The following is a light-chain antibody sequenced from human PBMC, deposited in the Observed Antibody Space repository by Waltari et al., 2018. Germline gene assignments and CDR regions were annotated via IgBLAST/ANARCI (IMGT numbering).Light chain of an antibody. J-gene: IGLJ3*02. CDR1: SSHIGGNT. Sequence: QSVLTQSPSASGTPGQRVTMSCSGSSSHIGGNTLSWYQHLPGTAPKLLIYSNDERPSGVPDRFSGSKSGTSASLAISGLQSEDEADYYCASWDDSLSGHWVFGGGTKLTVL. CDR2: SND. CDR3: ASWDDSLSGHWV. V-gene: IGLV1-44*01.